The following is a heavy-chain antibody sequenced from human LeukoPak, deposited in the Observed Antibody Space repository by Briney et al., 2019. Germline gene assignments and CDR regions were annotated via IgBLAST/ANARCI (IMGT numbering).Heavy chain of an antibody. CDR2: ISDSGDRT. Sequence: PGGSLTLSCAASGFTFSSHAMHWVRQAPGKGLECVSTISDSGDRTYYANSVKGRFSVSRDNSKNTLYLQMGSLRAEDVAVYYCARGREGAKTRYFDLWGRGTLVTVSS. V-gene: IGHV3-64*01. CDR1: GFTFSSHA. J-gene: IGHJ2*01. CDR3: ARGREGAKTRYFDL. D-gene: IGHD1-26*01.